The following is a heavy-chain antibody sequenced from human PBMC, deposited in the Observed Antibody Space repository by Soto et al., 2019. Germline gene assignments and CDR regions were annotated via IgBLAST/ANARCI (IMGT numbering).Heavy chain of an antibody. CDR1: GGSITNTNFY. CDR3: ARVRTYSSSSNWFDP. CDR2: IYYSGST. D-gene: IGHD6-13*01. Sequence: PSETLSLTCTVSGGSITNTNFYWAWVRQPPGKGLEWIGGIYYSGSTYYNPSLKSRVTISVDTSKNQFSLKLSSVTAADTAVYYCARVRTYSSSSNWFDPWGQGTLVTVSS. V-gene: IGHV4-39*01. J-gene: IGHJ5*02.